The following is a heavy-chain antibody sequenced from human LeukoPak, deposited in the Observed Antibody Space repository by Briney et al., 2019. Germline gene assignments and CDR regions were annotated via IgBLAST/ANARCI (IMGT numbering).Heavy chain of an antibody. J-gene: IGHJ3*01. CDR3: ARGKQLDP. D-gene: IGHD6-6*01. CDR2: INHSGST. V-gene: IGHV4-34*01. Sequence: SETLSLTCAVYGGSFSGYYWSWIRQPPGKGLEWIGGINHSGSTNYNPSLKSRVTISVDTSKNQFSLKLSSVTAADTAVYYCARGKQLDPWGQGTMVTVSS. CDR1: GGSFSGYY.